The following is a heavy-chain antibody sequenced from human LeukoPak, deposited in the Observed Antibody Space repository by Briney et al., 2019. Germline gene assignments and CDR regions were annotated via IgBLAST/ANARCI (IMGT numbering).Heavy chain of an antibody. CDR3: ATDTPWESDAFDI. Sequence: PGGSLRLSCVASGFSLSRTYWMTWARQAPGKGLEWVANIKQGESKKYYVDSVKGRFTISRDNAKNSLYLQMNSLRVEDTALYYCATDTPWESDAFDIWGQGTVVTVSS. CDR1: GFSLSRTYW. D-gene: IGHD1-26*01. J-gene: IGHJ3*02. V-gene: IGHV3-7*01. CDR2: IKQGESKK.